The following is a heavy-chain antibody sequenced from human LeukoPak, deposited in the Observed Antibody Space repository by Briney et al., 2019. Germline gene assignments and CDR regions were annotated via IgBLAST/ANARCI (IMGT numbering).Heavy chain of an antibody. D-gene: IGHD6-19*01. V-gene: IGHV1-18*01. CDR3: AREAVAGVWYFDL. CDR1: GYTFISYG. CDR2: ISSKSGTT. J-gene: IGHJ2*01. Sequence: ASVMVSCKAAGYTFISYGFSWVRQAPGQGLEWMGWISSKSGTTHYAQNFQGRLIMTIDTSTSTAYMELRSLRSDDTAVYYCAREAVAGVWYFDLWGRGTLVTVSS.